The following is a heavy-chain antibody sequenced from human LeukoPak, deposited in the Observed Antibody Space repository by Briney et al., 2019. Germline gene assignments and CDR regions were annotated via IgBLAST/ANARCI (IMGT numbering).Heavy chain of an antibody. D-gene: IGHD6-19*01. CDR1: GFSFSNYA. V-gene: IGHV3-23*01. CDR3: AKLEGGSGWYYYYYGMDV. J-gene: IGHJ6*02. CDR2: ISGSGGST. Sequence: GGSLRLSCVASGFSFSNYAMSWVRQAPGKGLGWVSAISGSGGSTYYADSVKGRFTISRDNSKNTLYLQMNSLRAEDTAVYYCAKLEGGSGWYYYYYGMDVWGQGTTVTVSS.